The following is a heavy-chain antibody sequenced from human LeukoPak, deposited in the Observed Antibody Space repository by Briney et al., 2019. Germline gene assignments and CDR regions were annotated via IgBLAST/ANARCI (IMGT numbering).Heavy chain of an antibody. CDR3: ARRPPPTNNDILTGYTFDY. Sequence: SGPTLVNPTQTLTLTCTFSGFSLSTSGVGVGWIRQPPGKALEWLALIYWDDDKRYSPSLKSRLTITKDTSKNQVVLTMTNMDPVDTATYYCARRPPPTNNDILTGYTFDYWGQGTLVTVSS. CDR1: GFSLSTSGVG. D-gene: IGHD3-9*01. J-gene: IGHJ4*02. CDR2: IYWDDDK. V-gene: IGHV2-5*02.